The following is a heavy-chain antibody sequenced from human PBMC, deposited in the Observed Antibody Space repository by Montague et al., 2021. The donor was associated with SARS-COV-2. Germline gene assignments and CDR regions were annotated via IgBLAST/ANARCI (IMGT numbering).Heavy chain of an antibody. CDR3: ARAPIIISGKNAFDS. D-gene: IGHD4-23*01. J-gene: IGHJ3*02. CDR1: GASITSSYW. Sequence: SETLSLTCAVSGASITSSYWWSWIRQPPGKGLAWLGEIYHTGSTNYNPSLKSRVTISVDKSKNQYSLKLSSVTAADTAVYFCARAPIIISGKNAFDSWGQGKMVTVSS. V-gene: IGHV4-4*02. CDR2: IYHTGST.